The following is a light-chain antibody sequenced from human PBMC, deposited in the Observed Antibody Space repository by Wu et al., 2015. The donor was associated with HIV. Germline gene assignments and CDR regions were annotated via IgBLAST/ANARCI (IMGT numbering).Light chain of an antibody. V-gene: IGKV1-39*01. CDR2: AAS. Sequence: DIQMTQSPSSLSAFVGDRVTITCRSSQNINKFLNWYQQKPGKAPKLLIHAASSLESGVPPRFSGSGSDTDFTLTINSLEAEDFATYYCQESYSSPSPSSFGQGTKLEIK. J-gene: IGKJ2*04. CDR1: QNINKF. CDR3: QESYSSPSPSS.